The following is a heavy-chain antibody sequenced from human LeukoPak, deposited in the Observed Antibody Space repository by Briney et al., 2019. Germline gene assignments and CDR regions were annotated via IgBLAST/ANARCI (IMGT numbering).Heavy chain of an antibody. V-gene: IGHV4-34*01. D-gene: IGHD2-2*01. CDR1: GGSFSGYY. CDR2: INHSGSN. J-gene: IGHJ4*02. Sequence: SETLSLTCAVYGGSFSGYYWSWLRQPPGKGLEWIGEINHSGSNNYNPSLKSRVTISVDTSKNQFSLKLSSVTAADTAVYYCARGSLGPAARGNYFDYWGQGTLVTVSS. CDR3: ARGSLGPAARGNYFDY.